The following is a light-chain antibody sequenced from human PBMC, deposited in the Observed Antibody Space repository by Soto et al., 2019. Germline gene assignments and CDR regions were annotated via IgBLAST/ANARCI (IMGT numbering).Light chain of an antibody. CDR3: ATWDDSLNGFYV. Sequence: QPVLTQPPSASGTPGQGVTISCSGSTPNIGSNYVYWYQQLPGTAPKLLIYRNNQRPSGVPDRFSGSKSGTSASLAISGLRSDDEADYFCATWDDSLNGFYVFGTGTKLTVL. CDR1: TPNIGSNY. J-gene: IGLJ1*01. CDR2: RNN. V-gene: IGLV1-47*01.